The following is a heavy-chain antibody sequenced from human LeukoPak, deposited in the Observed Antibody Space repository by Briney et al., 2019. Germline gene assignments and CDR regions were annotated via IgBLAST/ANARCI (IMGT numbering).Heavy chain of an antibody. CDR1: GFTFRNHW. CDR3: AELGITMIGGV. V-gene: IGHV3-7*01. Sequence: GGSLRLSCAASGFTFRNHWMTWVRQAPGKGLEWVANIKKDGSEKYYVDSVKGRFTISRDNAKNSLYLQMNSLRAEGTAVYYCAELGITMIGGVWGKGTTVTISS. J-gene: IGHJ6*04. D-gene: IGHD3-10*02. CDR2: IKKDGSEK.